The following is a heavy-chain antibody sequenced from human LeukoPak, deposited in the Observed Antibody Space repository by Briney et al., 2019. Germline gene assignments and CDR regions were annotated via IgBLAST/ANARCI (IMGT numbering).Heavy chain of an antibody. Sequence: GGSLRLSCAASGFTFDDYGMSWVRQAPGKGLEWVSGINRYGGSTGYAVSAKGRFTISRDNAKNSLYLQMNSLRAEDTALYYCERSFQGYTYYFDYWGQGTLVTVSS. CDR2: INRYGGST. J-gene: IGHJ4*02. CDR1: GFTFDDYG. CDR3: ERSFQGYTYYFDY. V-gene: IGHV3-20*04. D-gene: IGHD5-18*01.